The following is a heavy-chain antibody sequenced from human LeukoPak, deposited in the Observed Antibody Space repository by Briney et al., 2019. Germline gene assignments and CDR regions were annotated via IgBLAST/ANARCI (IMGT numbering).Heavy chain of an antibody. Sequence: PGGSLRLSCAASGFTFSSYSMNWVRQAPGKGLEWVSSISSSSSYIYYADSVKGRFTISRDNAKNSLYLQMNSLRAEDTAVYYCARWLGGLDDGSANTMDYFDYWGQGTLVTVSS. CDR1: GFTFSSYS. V-gene: IGHV3-21*01. CDR2: ISSSSSYI. CDR3: ARWLGGLDDGSANTMDYFDY. J-gene: IGHJ4*02. D-gene: IGHD3-22*01.